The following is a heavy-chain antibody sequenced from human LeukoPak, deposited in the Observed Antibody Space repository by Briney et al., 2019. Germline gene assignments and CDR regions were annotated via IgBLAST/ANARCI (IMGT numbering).Heavy chain of an antibody. CDR3: ARHSITGTFGYYYGMDV. V-gene: IGHV5-51*01. CDR1: GYRFTSYW. Sequence: GESLEISGQGSGYRFTSYWIGWVRRLPGKGLGGMGIIYPGDSDTRYSPSFQGQVTISADKSISTAYLQWSSLKASDTAMYYCARHSITGTFGYYYGMDVWGQGTTVTVSS. D-gene: IGHD1-20*01. J-gene: IGHJ6*02. CDR2: IYPGDSDT.